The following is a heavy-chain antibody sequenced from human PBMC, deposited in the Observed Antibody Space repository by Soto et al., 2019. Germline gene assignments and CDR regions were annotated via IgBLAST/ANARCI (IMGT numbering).Heavy chain of an antibody. D-gene: IGHD3-16*02. Sequence: LRLSCAASGFTFSSYWVHWVRQVPEKGLVWVSRINSDGSITNYADAVKGRFTISRDNVKNTLYLQMNSLRAEDTAVYYCVRYSRSVGGSYRPDYWGQGTLVTVSS. J-gene: IGHJ4*02. V-gene: IGHV3-74*01. CDR1: GFTFSSYW. CDR2: INSDGSIT. CDR3: VRYSRSVGGSYRPDY.